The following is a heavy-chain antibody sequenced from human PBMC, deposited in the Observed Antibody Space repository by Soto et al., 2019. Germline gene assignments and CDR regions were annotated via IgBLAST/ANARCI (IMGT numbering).Heavy chain of an antibody. D-gene: IGHD6-6*01. CDR1: GHTFTSYY. Sequence: ASVKVSCKASGHTFTSYYMHWVRQAPGQGLEWMGIINPSGGSTSYAQKFQGRVTMTRDTSTSTVYMELSSLRSEDTAVYYCARVRLRGGSSSVWFDPWXQGTLVTVSS. V-gene: IGHV1-46*03. CDR2: INPSGGST. J-gene: IGHJ5*02. CDR3: ARVRLRGGSSSVWFDP.